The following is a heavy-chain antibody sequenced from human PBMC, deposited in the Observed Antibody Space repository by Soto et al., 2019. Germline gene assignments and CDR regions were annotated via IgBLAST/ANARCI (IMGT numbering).Heavy chain of an antibody. CDR3: ANVVKAGDYGDYVRYYYYY. CDR1: GYTFTTYG. D-gene: IGHD4-17*01. J-gene: IGHJ4*01. Sequence: QVQLVQSGAEAQKPGASVKVSCKASGYTFTTYGITWARQAPGQGLEWMGWISADSGNTNYAQKPRGRLTDTTVTSASTAYRDRRSRISDDTSEYYCANVVKAGDYGDYVRYYYYYCGHGTLVTVPS. CDR2: ISADSGNT. V-gene: IGHV1-18*04.